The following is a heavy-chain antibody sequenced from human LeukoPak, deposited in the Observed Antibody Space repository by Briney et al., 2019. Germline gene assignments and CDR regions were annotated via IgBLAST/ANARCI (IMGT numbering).Heavy chain of an antibody. CDR1: GYSFTSYW. CDR3: ARFPPLIAAAGDYYYYGMDV. V-gene: IGHV5-51*01. Sequence: GESLQISCKGSGYSFTSYWIGWVRQMPGKGLEWMGIIYPGDSDTRYSPSFQGQVTISADKSISTAYLQWSSLKASDTAMYYCARFPPLIAAAGDYYYYGMDVWGQGTTVTVSS. D-gene: IGHD6-13*01. J-gene: IGHJ6*02. CDR2: IYPGDSDT.